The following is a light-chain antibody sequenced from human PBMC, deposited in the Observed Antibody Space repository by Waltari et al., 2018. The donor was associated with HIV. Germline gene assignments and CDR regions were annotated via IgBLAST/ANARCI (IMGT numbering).Light chain of an antibody. Sequence: SYILTQPPSVSVAPGQTARVTCGGNKIGGKSVYWYRQKLGPAPVLVVYDDVERPSGMSDRISGSNSGNTATLFISRAAVGDEAEDYCQVWDMTSDHFVFGPGTTVTVL. CDR2: DDV. V-gene: IGLV3-21*02. J-gene: IGLJ1*01. CDR1: KIGGKS. CDR3: QVWDMTSDHFV.